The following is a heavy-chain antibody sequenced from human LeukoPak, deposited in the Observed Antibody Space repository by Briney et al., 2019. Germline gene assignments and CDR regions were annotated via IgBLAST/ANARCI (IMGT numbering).Heavy chain of an antibody. Sequence: GGSLRLSCAASGFTFSSCSMNWVRQAPGKGLEWVSYISSSSSTIYYADSVKGRFTISRDNAKNSLYLQMNSLRAEDTAVYYCARRAIYGSGSYYNGHDGFDPWGQGTLVTVSS. D-gene: IGHD3-10*01. CDR2: ISSSSSTI. CDR3: ARRAIYGSGSYYNGHDGFDP. V-gene: IGHV3-48*01. CDR1: GFTFSSCS. J-gene: IGHJ5*02.